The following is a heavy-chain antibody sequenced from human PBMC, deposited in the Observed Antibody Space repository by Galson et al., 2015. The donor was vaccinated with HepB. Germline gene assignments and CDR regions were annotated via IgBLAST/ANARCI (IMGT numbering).Heavy chain of an antibody. CDR3: ASTSQRGIVVVVAAAFDI. CDR2: IDPSDSYT. Sequence: QSGAEVKKPGESLRISCKGSGYSFTSYWISWVRQMPGKGLEWMGRIDPSDSYTNYSPSFQGHVTISADKSISTAYLQWSSLKASDTAMYYCASTSQRGIVVVVAAAFDIWGQGTMVTVSS. CDR1: GYSFTSYW. J-gene: IGHJ3*02. D-gene: IGHD2-15*01. V-gene: IGHV5-10-1*01.